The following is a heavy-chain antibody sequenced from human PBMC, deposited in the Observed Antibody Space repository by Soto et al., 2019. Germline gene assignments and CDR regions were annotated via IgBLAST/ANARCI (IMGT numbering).Heavy chain of an antibody. J-gene: IGHJ4*02. CDR1: GFTFSNYA. V-gene: IGHV3-23*01. CDR3: AKAPRVHYYDSGRSSY. D-gene: IGHD3-10*01. Sequence: EVQLLGSGGGLVQPGGSLRLSCAASGFTFSNYAMSWVRQAPGKGLEWVSAISGSGGSTYYADSVKGRFTISRDNSNNTMYLQMNSLRAEDTAVYYCAKAPRVHYYDSGRSSYWGQGTLVTVSS. CDR2: ISGSGGST.